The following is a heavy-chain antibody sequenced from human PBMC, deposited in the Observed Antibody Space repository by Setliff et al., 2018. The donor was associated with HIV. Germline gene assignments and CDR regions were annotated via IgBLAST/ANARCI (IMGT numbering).Heavy chain of an antibody. CDR1: GGSVSDTSYY. J-gene: IGHJ4*02. D-gene: IGHD2-21*02. CDR3: ARSRHCGSDCYFDL. CDR2: VYYSGGT. Sequence: PSETLSLTCTVSGGSVSDTSYYWGWIRQPPGKGLEWLANVYYSGGTYYNPSLNSRVTISVDTSRNQFSLKLTSVTATDTAIYSCARSRHCGSDCYFDLSGQGTLVTVSS. V-gene: IGHV4-39*01.